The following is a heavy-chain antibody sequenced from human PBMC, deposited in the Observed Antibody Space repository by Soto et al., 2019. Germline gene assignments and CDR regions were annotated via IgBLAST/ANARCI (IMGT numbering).Heavy chain of an antibody. Sequence: ASVKVSCKASGYTFTSYGISWVRQAPGQGLEWMGWISAYNGNTNYAQKLQGRVTMTTDTSTSTAYMELRSLRSDDTAVYYCARDSPDYYGSGSYYRSHPFDYWGQGTLVTVSS. D-gene: IGHD3-10*01. CDR1: GYTFTSYG. J-gene: IGHJ4*02. CDR3: ARDSPDYYGSGSYYRSHPFDY. CDR2: ISAYNGNT. V-gene: IGHV1-18*01.